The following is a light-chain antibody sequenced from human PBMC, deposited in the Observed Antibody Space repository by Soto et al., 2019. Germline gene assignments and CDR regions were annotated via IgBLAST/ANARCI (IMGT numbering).Light chain of an antibody. Sequence: EIVLTQSPGTLSLSPGERATLSCRASQSVSSSYLAWYQQKPGQAPRLLIYGASSRATGIPDRFSGSGSGKDFTLTSSRLEPEDFAVYYCQQYGSSPRFTFGPGTKVDIK. CDR1: QSVSSSY. CDR3: QQYGSSPRFT. J-gene: IGKJ3*01. CDR2: GAS. V-gene: IGKV3-20*01.